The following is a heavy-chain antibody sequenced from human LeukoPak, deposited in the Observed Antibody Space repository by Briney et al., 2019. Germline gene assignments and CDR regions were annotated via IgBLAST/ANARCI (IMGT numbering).Heavy chain of an antibody. CDR3: ARRKFLGWFNP. CDR1: GYIFTTYD. CDR2: LNPNSGNA. D-gene: IGHD7-27*01. J-gene: IGHJ5*02. Sequence: ASVKVSCKASGYIFTTYDIGWVRQATGQGLEWMGWLNPNSGNAGYAQKFQGRVTISRNTSISTAYMELSSLRSDDTAIYYCARRKFLGWFNPWGQGTLVTVSS. V-gene: IGHV1-8*03.